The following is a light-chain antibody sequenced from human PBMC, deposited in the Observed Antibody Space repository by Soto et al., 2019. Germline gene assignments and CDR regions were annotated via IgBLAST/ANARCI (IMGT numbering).Light chain of an antibody. CDR1: QSVLHSSNNKNY. Sequence: DIVMTQSPDSLAVSLGERATINCKSSQSVLHSSNNKNYLAWYQQKQGQPPKLLIYWASTRESGVPDRFSGSGSGTDFTLSISSLQAEDVAVYYLQQYSSPWTFGQGTKVEIK. CDR3: QQYSSPWT. J-gene: IGKJ1*01. V-gene: IGKV4-1*01. CDR2: WAS.